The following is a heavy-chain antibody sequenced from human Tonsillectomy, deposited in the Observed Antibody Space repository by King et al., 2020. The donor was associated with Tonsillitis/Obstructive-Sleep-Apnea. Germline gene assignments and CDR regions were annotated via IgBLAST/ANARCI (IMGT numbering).Heavy chain of an antibody. CDR3: ARHRGGYENWYFDL. D-gene: IGHD5-12*01. CDR2: IDPSDSYS. J-gene: IGHJ2*01. CDR1: GYSFTIYW. Sequence: QLVQSGAEVRKPGESLRISCKGSGYSFTIYWISCVGEMPGKSLEWMWKIDPSDSYSKDSPSFQGPCTNSTDKSISPAYLQWSSRKASDTAMYYCARHRGGYENWYFDLWGRGTLVTVPS. V-gene: IGHV5-10-1*01.